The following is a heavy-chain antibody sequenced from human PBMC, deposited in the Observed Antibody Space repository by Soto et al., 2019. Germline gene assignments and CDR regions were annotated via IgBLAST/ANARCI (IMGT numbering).Heavy chain of an antibody. CDR1: GGSVSSGSYY. J-gene: IGHJ5*02. D-gene: IGHD3-10*01. CDR3: ARELWPRRRFDP. CDR2: IYYSGST. V-gene: IGHV4-61*01. Sequence: SETLSLTCTVSGGSVSSGSYYWSWIRQPPGKGLEWIGYIYYSGSTNYNPSLKSRVTISVDTSKNQFSLKLSSVTAADTAVYYCARELWPRRRFDPWGQGTLVTVSS.